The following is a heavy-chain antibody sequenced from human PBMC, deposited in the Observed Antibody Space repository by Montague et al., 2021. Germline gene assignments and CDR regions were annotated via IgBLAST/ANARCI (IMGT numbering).Heavy chain of an antibody. J-gene: IGHJ4*02. V-gene: IGHV4-39*01. CDR1: GGSISSSPFY. CDR3: ARAGPRTYGGDSLDY. CDR2: NYYRGNT. D-gene: IGHD3-10*01. Sequence: SETLSRTCTVSGGSISSSPFYWGWIRQSPGKGLEWIGSNYYRGNTYYNQSLKSRVSLSIDTSKNQFSLKMNSVTAADTAVYYCARAGPRTYGGDSLDYWGQGALVTVSS.